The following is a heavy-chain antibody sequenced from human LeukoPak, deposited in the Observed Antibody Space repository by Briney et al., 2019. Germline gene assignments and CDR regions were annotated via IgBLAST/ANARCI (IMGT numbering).Heavy chain of an antibody. V-gene: IGHV4-39*01. Sequence: SETLSLICTVSVCSISGSSYYWRWIRQPPGKGLEWIGSIYYSGSTYYNPSLKSRVTISVDTSKNQFSLKLSSVTAADTAVYYFASQMHGYLLYYFDYWGQGTLVTVSS. J-gene: IGHJ4*02. CDR3: ASQMHGYLLYYFDY. CDR1: VCSISGSSYY. D-gene: IGHD3-22*01. CDR2: IYYSGST.